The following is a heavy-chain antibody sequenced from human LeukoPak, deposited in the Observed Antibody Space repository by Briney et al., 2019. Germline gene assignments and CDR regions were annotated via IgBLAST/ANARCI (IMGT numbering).Heavy chain of an antibody. CDR2: ISSSSSYI. Sequence: GGSLRLSCAASGFTFSSYSMNWVRQAPGKGLEWVSSISSSSSYIYYADSVKGRFTISRDNAKNSLYLQMNSLRAEDTAVYYCAKETDIYSYGSQTFDYWGQGTLVTVSS. D-gene: IGHD5-18*01. CDR3: AKETDIYSYGSQTFDY. V-gene: IGHV3-21*01. CDR1: GFTFSSYS. J-gene: IGHJ4*02.